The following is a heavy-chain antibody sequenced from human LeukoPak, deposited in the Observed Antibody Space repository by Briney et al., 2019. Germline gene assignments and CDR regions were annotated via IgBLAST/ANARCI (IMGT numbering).Heavy chain of an antibody. CDR1: GFTFSSYS. Sequence: GGSLRLSCAASGFTFSSYSMNWVRQAPGKGLEWVSYISSSSSTIYYADSVKGRFTISRDNAKNSLYLQMNSLRAEDTAVYYCAREIPDYYYMDVWGKGTTVTVSS. V-gene: IGHV3-48*01. CDR3: AREIPDYYYMDV. J-gene: IGHJ6*03. CDR2: ISSSSSTI.